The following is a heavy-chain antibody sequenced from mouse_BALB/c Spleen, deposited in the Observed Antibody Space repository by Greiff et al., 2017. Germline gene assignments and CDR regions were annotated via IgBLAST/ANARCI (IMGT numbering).Heavy chain of an antibody. CDR3: ARGDGYDVGWFAY. CDR2: IWGDGST. CDR1: GFSLTGYG. J-gene: IGHJ3*01. Sequence: VNVVESGPGLVAPSQSLSITCTVSGFSLTGYGVNWVRQPPGKGLEWLGMIWGDGSTDYNSALKSRLSISKDNSKSQVFLKMNSLQTDDTARYYCARGDGYDVGWFAYWGQGTLVTVSA. V-gene: IGHV2-6-7*01. D-gene: IGHD2-2*01.